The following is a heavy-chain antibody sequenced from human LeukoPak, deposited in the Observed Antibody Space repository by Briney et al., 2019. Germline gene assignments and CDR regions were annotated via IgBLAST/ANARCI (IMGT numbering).Heavy chain of an antibody. Sequence: GGSLRLSCEASGFSLSTHWMSWGRQVPGKGLVWVSRINSDGSSTAYADSVKGRFTISRDNAKNTLYLQMNSLTDEDTAVYYCASPTGSYGSRIDYWGQGTLVTVSS. CDR3: ASPTGSYGSRIDY. J-gene: IGHJ4*02. CDR2: INSDGSST. D-gene: IGHD1-26*01. CDR1: GFSLSTHW. V-gene: IGHV3-74*01.